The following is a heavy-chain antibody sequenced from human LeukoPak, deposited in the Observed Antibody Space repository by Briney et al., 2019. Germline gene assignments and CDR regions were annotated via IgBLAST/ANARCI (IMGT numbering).Heavy chain of an antibody. J-gene: IGHJ6*03. CDR3: ARGATFRGTYYMDV. CDR1: GGPISTHS. CDR2: NDYSGST. D-gene: IGHD3-16*01. V-gene: IGHV4-59*11. Sequence: SETLSLTCIVSGGPISTHSWSWSWQPPGKGLGWIGYNDYSGSTNYNPSLKSRVTISVDTSKNQFSLTLNSVTAADTAVYCCARGATFRGTYYMDVWGKGTTVTVSS.